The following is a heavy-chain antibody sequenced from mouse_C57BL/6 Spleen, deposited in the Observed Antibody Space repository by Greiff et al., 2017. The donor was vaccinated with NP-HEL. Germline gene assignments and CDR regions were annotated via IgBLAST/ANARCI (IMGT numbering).Heavy chain of an antibody. Sequence: VKLQQPGAELVRPGTSVKLSCKASGYTFTSYWMHWVKQRPGQGLEWIGVIDPSDSYTNYNQKFKGKATLTVETSSSTAYMQLSSLTSEDSAVYYCARWLLGYFDVWGTGTTVTVSS. V-gene: IGHV1-59*01. CDR3: ARWLLGYFDV. D-gene: IGHD2-3*01. J-gene: IGHJ1*03. CDR1: GYTFTSYW. CDR2: IDPSDSYT.